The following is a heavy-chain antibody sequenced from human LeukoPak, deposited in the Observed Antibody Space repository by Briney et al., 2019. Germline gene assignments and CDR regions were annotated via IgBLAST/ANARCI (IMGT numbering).Heavy chain of an antibody. D-gene: IGHD3-22*01. CDR1: GGSISSYY. CDR3: ARLTYYYDSSGYYLYYFDY. J-gene: IGHJ4*02. CDR2: IYYSGST. V-gene: IGHV4-59*08. Sequence: SSETLSLTCTVSGGSISSYYWSWIRQPPGKGLEWIGYIYYSGSTNYNPSLKSRVTISVDTSKNQFSLNLSSVTAADTAVYYCARLTYYYDSSGYYLYYFDYWGQGTLVTVSS.